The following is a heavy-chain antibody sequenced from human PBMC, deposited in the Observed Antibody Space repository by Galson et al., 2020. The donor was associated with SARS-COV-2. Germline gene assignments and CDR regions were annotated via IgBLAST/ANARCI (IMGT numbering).Heavy chain of an antibody. V-gene: IGHV1-8*01. CDR2: MNPNSGTT. D-gene: IGHD3-3*01. J-gene: IGHJ6*02. CDR1: GYTFTSYD. Sequence: ALVKVSCKASGYTFTSYDINWVRQATGQGLEWMGWMNPNSGTTGYAQKFQGRVTMTRNTSISTAYMELSSLRSEDTAVYYCARVTSGLGTYYDFGSGYRFPAHYGMDVWGQATTVTVSS. CDR3: ARVTSGLGTYYDFGSGYRFPAHYGMDV.